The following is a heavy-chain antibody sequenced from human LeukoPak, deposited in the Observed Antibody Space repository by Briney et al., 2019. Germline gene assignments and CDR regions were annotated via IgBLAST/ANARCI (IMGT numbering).Heavy chain of an antibody. Sequence: SVKVSCKASGGTLSSYAISWVRQAPGQGLEWMGGIIPIFGTANYAQKFQGRVTITTDESTSTAYMELSSLRSEDTAVYYCARDVRTGTYAFDIWGQGTMVTVSS. J-gene: IGHJ3*02. D-gene: IGHD1-7*01. CDR2: IIPIFGTA. CDR1: GGTLSSYA. V-gene: IGHV1-69*05. CDR3: ARDVRTGTYAFDI.